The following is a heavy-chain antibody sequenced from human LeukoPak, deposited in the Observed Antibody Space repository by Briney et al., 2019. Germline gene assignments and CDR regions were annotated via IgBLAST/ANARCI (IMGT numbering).Heavy chain of an antibody. V-gene: IGHV3-30*02. CDR2: IRYDGSSK. D-gene: IGHD3-22*01. J-gene: IGHJ4*02. CDR3: ARDLRSSGYYAFDY. Sequence: PGGSLRLSCAASGFTFSNYAMHWVRQAPGKGLEWLAYIRYDGSSKYYADFVKGRFTISRDYSKNTLYLHMNSLRAEDTAGYYCARDLRSSGYYAFDYWGQGTLVTVSS. CDR1: GFTFSNYA.